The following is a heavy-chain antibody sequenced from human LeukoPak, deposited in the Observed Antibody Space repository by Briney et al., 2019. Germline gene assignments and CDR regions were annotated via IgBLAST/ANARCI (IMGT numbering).Heavy chain of an antibody. D-gene: IGHD2-2*01. CDR2: IYYSGST. Sequence: SETLSLTCTVSGGSISSGDYYWSWIRQPPGKGLEWIGYIYYSGSTYHNPSLKSRVTISVDTSKNQFSLKLSSVTAADTAVYYCARVHQLLSYYFDYWGQGTLVTVSS. CDR3: ARVHQLLSYYFDY. V-gene: IGHV4-30-4*08. J-gene: IGHJ4*02. CDR1: GGSISSGDYY.